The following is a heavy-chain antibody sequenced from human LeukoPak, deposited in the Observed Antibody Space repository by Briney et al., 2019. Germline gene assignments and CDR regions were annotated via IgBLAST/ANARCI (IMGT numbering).Heavy chain of an antibody. CDR3: ARDPLRVVVVAATHWFGP. D-gene: IGHD2-15*01. CDR1: GFTFSSYW. V-gene: IGHV3-7*01. J-gene: IGHJ5*02. CDR2: IKQDGSEK. Sequence: GGSLRLSCAASGFTFSSYWMSWVRQAPGKGLEWVANIKQDGSEKYYVDSVKGRFTISRDNAKNSLYLQMNSLRAEDTAVYYCARDPLRVVVVAATHWFGPWGQGTLVTVSS.